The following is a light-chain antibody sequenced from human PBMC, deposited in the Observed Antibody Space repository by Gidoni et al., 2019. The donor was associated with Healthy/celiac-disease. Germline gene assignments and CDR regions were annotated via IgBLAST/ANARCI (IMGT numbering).Light chain of an antibody. CDR3: QQYNIYPLT. CDR1: QSISSW. Sequence: DTQMTQSPSTLSASVGDRVTITCRASQSISSWLAWYQQKPGTAPNLLINRASNLEGGVPSRFSGSGSGSEFTLTISSLQPDDFATYYCQQYNIYPLTFGGGTKVEIK. V-gene: IGKV1-5*03. CDR2: RAS. J-gene: IGKJ4*01.